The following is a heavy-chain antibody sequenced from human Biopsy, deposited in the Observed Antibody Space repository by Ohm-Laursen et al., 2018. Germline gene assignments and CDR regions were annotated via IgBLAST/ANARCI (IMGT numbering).Heavy chain of an antibody. CDR2: ISTYNDDT. D-gene: IGHD3-3*01. V-gene: IGHV1-18*04. CDR1: GYTFTAYG. Sequence: ASVKVSCKTSGYTFTAYGISWVRQAPGQGLEWMGWISTYNDDTNIAQKFQGRVSMTTDTSTRTAYMELKSLRSGDTAIYFCARDPGYDFWSGSDPFDIWGQGTLDTVS. CDR3: ARDPGYDFWSGSDPFDI. J-gene: IGHJ3*02.